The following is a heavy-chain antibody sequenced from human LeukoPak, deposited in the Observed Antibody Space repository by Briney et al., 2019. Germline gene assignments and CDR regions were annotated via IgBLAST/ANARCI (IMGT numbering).Heavy chain of an antibody. Sequence: PGGSLRLSCAASGFTFSSYGMHWVRQAPGKGLEWVAVISYDGSNKYYADSVKGRFTISRDNSKNTLYLQMNSLRAEDTAVYYCAKEFDGGWYFDYWGQGTLVTVSS. D-gene: IGHD2-15*01. CDR2: ISYDGSNK. CDR3: AKEFDGGWYFDY. CDR1: GFTFSSYG. J-gene: IGHJ4*02. V-gene: IGHV3-30*18.